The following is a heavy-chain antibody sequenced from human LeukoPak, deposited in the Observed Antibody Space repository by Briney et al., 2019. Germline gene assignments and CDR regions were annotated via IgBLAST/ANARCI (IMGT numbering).Heavy chain of an antibody. CDR1: GFTFSSYA. V-gene: IGHV3-23*01. CDR2: ISGSGGST. D-gene: IGHD4-17*01. CDR3: AKDLPQMTTVTPSEPMFDY. Sequence: GGSLRLSCAASGFTFSSYAMSWVRQAPGKGLGWVSAISGSGGSTYYADSVKGRFTISRDDSKNTLYLQMNSLRAEDTAVYYCAKDLPQMTTVTPSEPMFDYWGQGTLVTVSS. J-gene: IGHJ4*02.